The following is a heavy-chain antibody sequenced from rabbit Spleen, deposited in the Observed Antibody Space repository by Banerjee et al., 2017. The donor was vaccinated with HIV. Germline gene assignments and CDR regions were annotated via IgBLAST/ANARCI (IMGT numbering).Heavy chain of an antibody. CDR1: GIDFSSNA. CDR3: ARWVSGGGGFKL. D-gene: IGHD1-1*01. V-gene: IGHV1S40*01. CDR2: IYTSSGST. J-gene: IGHJ4*01. Sequence: QSLEESGGDLVKPGASLTLTCTASGIDFSSNAMCWVRQAPGKGPEWIACIYTSSGSTHYASWAKGRFTIPKTSSTTVTLRMTSLTVADTATYFCARWVSGGGGFKLWGPGTLVTVS.